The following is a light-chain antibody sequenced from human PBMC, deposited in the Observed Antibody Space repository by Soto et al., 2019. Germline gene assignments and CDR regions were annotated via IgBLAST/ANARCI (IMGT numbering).Light chain of an antibody. J-gene: IGKJ1*01. CDR3: QQYNNYWT. CDR2: TAS. V-gene: IGKV1-5*03. CDR1: QSISNW. Sequence: DIQMTQSPSTLSASVGDRVTITCRASQSISNWLAWYQQKPGKAPKLLIYTASSLESGVPSRFSGSGSETEFTLTINSLQPDDFATYYCQQYNNYWTFGQGTKVEIK.